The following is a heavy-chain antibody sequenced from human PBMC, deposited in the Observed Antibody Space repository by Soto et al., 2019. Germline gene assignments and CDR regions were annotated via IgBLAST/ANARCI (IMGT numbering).Heavy chain of an antibody. CDR3: ASSITMVWGGNWFDP. J-gene: IGHJ5*02. CDR2: INHSGST. Sequence: QVQLQQWGAGLLKPSETLSLTCAVYGGSFSGYYWSWIRQPPGKGLEWIGEINHSGSTNYNPSLKSRVTISVDTSKNQFSLKLSSVTAADTAVYYCASSITMVWGGNWFDPWGQGTLVTVSS. CDR1: GGSFSGYY. V-gene: IGHV4-34*01. D-gene: IGHD3-10*01.